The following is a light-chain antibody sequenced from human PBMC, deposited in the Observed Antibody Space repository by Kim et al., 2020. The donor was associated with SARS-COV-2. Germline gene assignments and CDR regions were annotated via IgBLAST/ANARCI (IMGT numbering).Light chain of an antibody. CDR3: SSYTTSSTWV. CDR1: SSDIDDYNY. CDR2: DVS. J-gene: IGLJ3*02. V-gene: IGLV2-14*03. Sequence: GQSITISCTGASSDIDDYNYISWYQQLPGSAPRLMIYDVSNRPSGISIRFSGSKSGNTASLTISGLQADDEADYYCSSYTTSSTWVFGGGTQLTVL.